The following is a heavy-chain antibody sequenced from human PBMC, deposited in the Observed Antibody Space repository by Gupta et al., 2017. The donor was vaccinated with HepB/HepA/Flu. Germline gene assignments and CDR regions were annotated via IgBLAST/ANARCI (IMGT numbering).Heavy chain of an antibody. CDR1: GFIFSDYY. Sequence: QVQLVESGGGLVKPGGSLRLSCAASGFIFSDYYMTWIRQAPGKGLEWVSYISSSGSTIYYADSVKGRFTISRDNAKNSLSLQMNSLRAEDTAVYYCARDWAYYYDSSGYFRDAFDIWGQGTMVTVSS. CDR3: ARDWAYYYDSSGYFRDAFDI. CDR2: ISSSGSTI. D-gene: IGHD3-22*01. V-gene: IGHV3-11*01. J-gene: IGHJ3*02.